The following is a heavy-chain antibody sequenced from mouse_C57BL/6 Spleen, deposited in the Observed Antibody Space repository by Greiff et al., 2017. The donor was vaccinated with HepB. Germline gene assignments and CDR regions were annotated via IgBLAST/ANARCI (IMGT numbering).Heavy chain of an antibody. Sequence: VKLMESGAELVRPGASVTLSCKASGYTFTDYEMHWVKQTPVHGLEWIGAIDPETGGTAYNQKFKGKAILTADKSSSTAYMELRSLTSEDSAVYYCTRKEYYGRGLDYWGQGTTLTVSS. V-gene: IGHV1-15*01. J-gene: IGHJ2*01. D-gene: IGHD1-1*01. CDR2: IDPETGGT. CDR1: GYTFTDYE. CDR3: TRKEYYGRGLDY.